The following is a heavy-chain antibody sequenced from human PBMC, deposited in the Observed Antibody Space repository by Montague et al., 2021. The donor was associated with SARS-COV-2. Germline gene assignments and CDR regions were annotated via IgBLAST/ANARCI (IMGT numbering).Heavy chain of an antibody. Sequence: SETLSLTCTVSGGSISSSSYYWGWIRQPPGKGLEWIGSIYYSGSTYYNPSLKSRVTISVDTSKNQFSLKLSSVTAADTAVYYCARHGKTRIAMIVVVIGYFDYWGQGTRVTVSS. CDR2: IYYSGST. D-gene: IGHD3-22*01. CDR3: ARHGKTRIAMIVVVIGYFDY. J-gene: IGHJ4*02. V-gene: IGHV4-39*01. CDR1: GGSISSSSYY.